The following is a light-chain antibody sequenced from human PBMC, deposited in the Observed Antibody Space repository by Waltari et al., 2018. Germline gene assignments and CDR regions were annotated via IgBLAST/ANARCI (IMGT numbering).Light chain of an antibody. V-gene: IGKV3-15*01. CDR1: HTLSKN. Sequence: ETVMTQSPATLSVSPGERVTLSCMASHTLSKNLAWYQYISGQAPRLLIYEASTRATGIPTRFSGSGSGTEFTLTISSLQPEDFALYYCQQYNYWPPLTFGGGTNVEI. CDR3: QQYNYWPPLT. J-gene: IGKJ4*01. CDR2: EAS.